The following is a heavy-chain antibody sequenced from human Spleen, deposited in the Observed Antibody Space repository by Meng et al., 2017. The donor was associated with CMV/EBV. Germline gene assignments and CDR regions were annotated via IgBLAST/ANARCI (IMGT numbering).Heavy chain of an antibody. D-gene: IGHD5-12*01. CDR1: GFSFSVYE. CDR3: AKDRVATINYFDY. Sequence: GESLKISCAASGFSFSVYEMNWVRQVPGKGLEWLSYISSSSATIYYSDSVKGRFIISRDNSKNTLYLQMNSLRAEDTAVYYCAKDRVATINYFDYWGQGTLVTVSS. J-gene: IGHJ4*02. V-gene: IGHV3-48*01. CDR2: ISSSSATI.